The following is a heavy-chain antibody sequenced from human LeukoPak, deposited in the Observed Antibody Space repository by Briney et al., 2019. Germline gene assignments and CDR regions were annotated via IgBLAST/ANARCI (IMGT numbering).Heavy chain of an antibody. CDR3: ASRSSIWSGYQDTLYYFDS. Sequence: PSETLSLTCTVSGGSFSSYYWSWIRQPPGKRLEWIGHIYYSGSTNYNPSLKSRVTISVDTSKNQFSLKLSSVTAADTAVYYCASRSSIWSGYQDTLYYFDSWGQGTLVTVSS. V-gene: IGHV4-59*01. J-gene: IGHJ4*02. D-gene: IGHD3-3*01. CDR2: IYYSGST. CDR1: GGSFSSYY.